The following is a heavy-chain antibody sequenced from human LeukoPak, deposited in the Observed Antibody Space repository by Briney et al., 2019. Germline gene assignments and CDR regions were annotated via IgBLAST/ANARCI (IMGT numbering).Heavy chain of an antibody. J-gene: IGHJ4*02. V-gene: IGHV1-2*06. CDR1: GYTFTGYY. CDR3: ARSYDHDY. CDR2: INPKSGGT. D-gene: IGHD3-3*01. Sequence: ASVKVSCKASGYTFTGYYIQWLRQAPGQGLEWMGRINPKSGGTNYAQKFQGRVTMTRDTSISTAYMELSRLRSDDTAVYYCARSYDHDYWGQGTLVTVSS.